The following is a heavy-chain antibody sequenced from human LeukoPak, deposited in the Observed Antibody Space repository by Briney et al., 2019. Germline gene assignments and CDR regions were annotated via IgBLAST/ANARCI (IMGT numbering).Heavy chain of an antibody. J-gene: IGHJ4*02. V-gene: IGHV4-4*02. D-gene: IGHD6-13*01. CDR1: GGSVSSSNW. CDR2: IYHSGST. CDR3: ARGGSSSWYGLLDY. Sequence: SGTLSLTCAASGGSVSSSNWWSWVRQPPGKGLEWIGEIYHSGSTNYNPSLKSRVTISVDKSKNQFSLKLSSVTAADTAVYYCARGGSSSWYGLLDYWGQGTLVTVSS.